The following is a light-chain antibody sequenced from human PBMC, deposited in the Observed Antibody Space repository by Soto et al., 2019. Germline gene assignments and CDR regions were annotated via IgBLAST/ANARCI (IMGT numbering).Light chain of an antibody. V-gene: IGKV1-27*01. CDR3: QQYNSAPRFT. Sequence: DIQMTQSPSSLSASVGDRVTIACRASQGIGDYLAWYQQKPGKVPKLLIYAASTLQSGVPSRFSGSGSGTDFTLTISSLQPEDIATYYCQQYNSAPRFTFGPGNKVDIK. CDR2: AAS. J-gene: IGKJ3*01. CDR1: QGIGDY.